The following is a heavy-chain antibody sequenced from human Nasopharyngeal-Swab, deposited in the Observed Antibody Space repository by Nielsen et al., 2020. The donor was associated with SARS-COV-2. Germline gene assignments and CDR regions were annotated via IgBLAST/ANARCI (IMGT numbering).Heavy chain of an antibody. J-gene: IGHJ6*02. CDR2: ISWNSGSI. CDR1: GFTFDDYA. V-gene: IGHV3-9*01. Sequence: LSLTCAASGFTFDDYAMHWVRQAPGKGLEWVSGISWNSGSIGYADSVKGRFTIPRDNAKNSLYLQMNSLRAEDTALYYCATIPGTPYYYYGMDVLGQGTTVTISS. CDR3: ATIPGTPYYYYGMDV. D-gene: IGHD1-1*01.